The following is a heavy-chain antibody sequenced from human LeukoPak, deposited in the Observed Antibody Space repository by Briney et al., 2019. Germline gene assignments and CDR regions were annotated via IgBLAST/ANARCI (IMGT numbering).Heavy chain of an antibody. CDR2: IYTSGST. CDR1: GGSISSGSYY. J-gene: IGHJ4*02. Sequence: SETLSLTCTVSGGSISSGSYYWSWIRQPAGKGLEWIGRIYTSGSTNYNPSLKSRVTISVDTSKNQFSLKLSSVTAADTAVYYCAVTYYDFWSGYYRYYFDYWGQGTLVTVSS. D-gene: IGHD3-3*01. CDR3: AVTYYDFWSGYYRYYFDY. V-gene: IGHV4-61*02.